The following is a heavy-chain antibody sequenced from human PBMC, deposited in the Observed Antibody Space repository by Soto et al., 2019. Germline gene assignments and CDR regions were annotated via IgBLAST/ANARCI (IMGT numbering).Heavy chain of an antibody. V-gene: IGHV3-23*01. Sequence: PGGSLRLSCAGSGFTFSSVAMTWVRQAPGKGLEWVSSISGSGDSTYYADSVKGRFTISRDNSKNTLYLQMNSLRAEDTAVYYCAKGRLEQWLVSDFQHWGQGTLVTVSS. J-gene: IGHJ1*01. CDR2: ISGSGDST. CDR1: GFTFSSVA. D-gene: IGHD6-19*01. CDR3: AKGRLEQWLVSDFQH.